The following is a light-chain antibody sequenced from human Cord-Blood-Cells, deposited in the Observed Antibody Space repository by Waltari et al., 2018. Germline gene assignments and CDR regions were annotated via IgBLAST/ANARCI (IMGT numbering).Light chain of an antibody. V-gene: IGLV3-1*01. CDR3: QAWDSSTVV. CDR1: TLGDKY. J-gene: IGLJ2*01. CDR2: QDS. Sequence: SYELTQPPSVSVSPGQTASITCSGDTLGDKYACWYQQKPGQSPVLVIYQDSKRPSGIPERFSGSNSGNTATLTISGTQAMDEADYYCQAWDSSTVVFGGGTPDRP.